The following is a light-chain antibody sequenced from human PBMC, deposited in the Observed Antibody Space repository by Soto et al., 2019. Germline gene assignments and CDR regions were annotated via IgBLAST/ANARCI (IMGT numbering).Light chain of an antibody. V-gene: IGLV1-40*01. CDR2: VNT. CDR3: GTWDSSLSGGV. J-gene: IGLJ2*01. Sequence: QSVLTQPPSVSGAPGQTITISCTGSSSNIGADFGVHWYQQLPGAAPKLVIFVNTNRPSGVPDRFSGSKSGTSASLAITGLQAEDEADYYCGTWDSSLSGGVFGGGTKLTVL. CDR1: SSNIGADFG.